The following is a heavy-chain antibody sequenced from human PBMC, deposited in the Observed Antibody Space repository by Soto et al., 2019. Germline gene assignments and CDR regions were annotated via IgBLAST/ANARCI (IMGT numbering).Heavy chain of an antibody. V-gene: IGHV1-8*01. D-gene: IGHD4-17*01. CDR3: ARFTNDNGDRH. CDR1: GYTFTSYD. J-gene: IGHJ1*01. Sequence: QVQLVQSGAEVKKPGASVKVSCKASGYTFTSYDINLVLQATGQGLEWMGWMNPNSGNTGYAQKFQGRVTMTRNTSISTAYMELRSLRSEDTAAYSCARFTNDNGDRHWGQRPLVTVS. CDR2: MNPNSGNT.